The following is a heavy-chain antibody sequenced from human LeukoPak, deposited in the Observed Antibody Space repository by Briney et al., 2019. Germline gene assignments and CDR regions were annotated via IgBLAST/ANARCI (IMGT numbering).Heavy chain of an antibody. J-gene: IGHJ5*02. CDR1: GFTFSSYA. D-gene: IGHD3-3*01. V-gene: IGHV3-23*01. Sequence: GGSLRLSCAASGFTFSSYAMSWVRQAPGEGLEWVSAISGSGGSTYYTASVKGRFTISRDNSKNTLYLQRNSLRAEDTAVYYCPKDGPGPGPIFGVVIFRNWFDPWGQGTLVTVSS. CDR3: PKDGPGPGPIFGVVIFRNWFDP. CDR2: ISGSGGST.